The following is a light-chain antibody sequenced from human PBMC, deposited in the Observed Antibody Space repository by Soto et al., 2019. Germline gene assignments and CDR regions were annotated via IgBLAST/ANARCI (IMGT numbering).Light chain of an antibody. CDR3: CSYAGSSTRVV. CDR2: EGS. V-gene: IGLV2-23*01. CDR1: SSDVGSYNL. Sequence: QSALTQPASVSGSPGQSITISCTGTSSDVGSYNLVSWYQQHPGKAPKLMIYEGSKRPSGVSNRFSGSKSSNTASLTISGLQAEDEADYYCCSYAGSSTRVVFGGGTKVTVL. J-gene: IGLJ2*01.